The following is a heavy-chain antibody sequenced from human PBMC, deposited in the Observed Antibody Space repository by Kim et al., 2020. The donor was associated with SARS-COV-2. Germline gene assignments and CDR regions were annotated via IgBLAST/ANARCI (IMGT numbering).Heavy chain of an antibody. V-gene: IGHV3-11*01. D-gene: IGHD3-16*01. J-gene: IGHJ4*02. CDR3: AGSYKITVGY. CDR2: TTI. Sequence: TTIYYADSVTGRFTNAGDNAKNSLYLQMNSLRAEDTAVYYCAGSYKITVGYWGQGTLVTVSS.